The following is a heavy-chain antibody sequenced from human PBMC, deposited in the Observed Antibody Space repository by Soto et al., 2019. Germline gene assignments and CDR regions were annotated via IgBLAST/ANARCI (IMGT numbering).Heavy chain of an antibody. J-gene: IGHJ5*02. CDR1: GYTFTTYD. Sequence: QVQLMQSGAEVKKPGASVKVSCKASGYTFTTYDINWVRQGPGQGLEWMGWMNPNRTNTGYAEKFQGRVTMPRDTSISTAYMELSSLRYDDTAVYYCVRGGFLSHDHVIIAPATLGFDPWGQGTLVTVSS. CDR2: MNPNRTNT. D-gene: IGHD2-2*01. V-gene: IGHV1-8*01. CDR3: VRGGFLSHDHVIIAPATLGFDP.